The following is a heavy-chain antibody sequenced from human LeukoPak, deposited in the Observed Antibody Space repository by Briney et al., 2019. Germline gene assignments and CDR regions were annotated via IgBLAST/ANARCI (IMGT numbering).Heavy chain of an antibody. CDR1: GFTFSTYW. Sequence: GGTLRLSCAASGFTFSTYWMNWVRQAPGKGLEWVADIKPDGSHVSYVDSVKGRFSISRDNAQNSLYLQVSSLRAEDTAIYYCAREGRLLGAFDVWGQGTMVTVSS. CDR3: AREGRLLGAFDV. V-gene: IGHV3-7*01. CDR2: IKPDGSHV. D-gene: IGHD2-15*01. J-gene: IGHJ3*01.